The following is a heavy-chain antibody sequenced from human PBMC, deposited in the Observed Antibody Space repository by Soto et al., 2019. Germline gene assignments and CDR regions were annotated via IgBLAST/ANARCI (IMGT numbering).Heavy chain of an antibody. CDR3: VVDVGCQRIY. J-gene: IGHJ4*02. CDR1: GFTFSTHS. V-gene: IGHV3-48*01. D-gene: IGHD1-20*01. Sequence: EVQLVESGGGLVQPGESLRLSCAASGFTFSTHSMNWVRQAPGKGLEWISYITSSSVTMYADSVKGRFTISRDNAKSSLYLQMNSLRAEDTAVDFCVVDVGCQRIYWGQGTLVTVS. CDR2: ITSSSVT.